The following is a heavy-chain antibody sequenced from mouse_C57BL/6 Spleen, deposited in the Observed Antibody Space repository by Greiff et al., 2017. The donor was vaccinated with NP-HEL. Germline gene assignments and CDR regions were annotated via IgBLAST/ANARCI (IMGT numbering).Heavy chain of an antibody. V-gene: IGHV1-82*01. CDR2: IYPGAGDT. J-gene: IGHJ4*01. Sequence: QVQLKQSGPELVKPGSSFPLSFPSSGYTFSSSWMNWVKQRPGKGLEWIGRIYPGAGDTLCNGKFKGKATLTADKSSSTAYMQLSSLTSEDSAVYFCAREVYDGPYYYAMDYWGQGTSVTVSS. CDR1: GYTFSSSW. CDR3: AREVYDGPYYYAMDY. D-gene: IGHD2-3*01.